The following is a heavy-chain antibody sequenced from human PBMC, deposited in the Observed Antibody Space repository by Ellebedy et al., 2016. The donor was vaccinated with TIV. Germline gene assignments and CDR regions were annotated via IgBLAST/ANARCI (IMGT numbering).Heavy chain of an antibody. CDR3: ARAGSCSSTSCYKPWDPPTDFDY. J-gene: IGHJ4*02. CDR1: GYTFTSYA. D-gene: IGHD2-2*02. Sequence: ASVKVSCXASGYTFTSYAMHWVRQAPGQRLEWMGWINAGNGNTKYSQKFQGRVTITRDTSASTAYMELSSLRSEDTAVYYCARAGSCSSTSCYKPWDPPTDFDYWGQGTLVTVSS. CDR2: INAGNGNT. V-gene: IGHV1-3*01.